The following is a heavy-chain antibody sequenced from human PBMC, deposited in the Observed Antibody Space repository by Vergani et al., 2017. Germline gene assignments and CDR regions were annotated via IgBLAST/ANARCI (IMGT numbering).Heavy chain of an antibody. CDR1: GGTFSSYA. Sequence: QVQLVQSGAEVKKPGSSVKVSCKASGGTFSSYAISWVRQAPGQGLEWMGGIIPSFGTANYAQKFQGRVTITADESTSTAYLELSSLRSEDTAVYYCARVFEYYDSSGYSAFDIWGQGTMVTVSS. CDR3: ARVFEYYDSSGYSAFDI. V-gene: IGHV1-69*01. D-gene: IGHD3-22*01. CDR2: IIPSFGTA. J-gene: IGHJ3*02.